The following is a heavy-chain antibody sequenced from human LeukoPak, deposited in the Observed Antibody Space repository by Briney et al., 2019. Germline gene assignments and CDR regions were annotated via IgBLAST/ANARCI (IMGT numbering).Heavy chain of an antibody. CDR2: ISSSSSYI. Sequence: GGSLRLSCAASGFTFSSYSMNWVRQAPGKGLEWVSSISSSSSYIYYADSVKGRFTISRDNAKNPLYLQMDSLRAEDTAVYYCARGGPYDSSGYSFDYWGQGTLVTVSS. J-gene: IGHJ4*02. V-gene: IGHV3-21*01. D-gene: IGHD3-22*01. CDR1: GFTFSSYS. CDR3: ARGGPYDSSGYSFDY.